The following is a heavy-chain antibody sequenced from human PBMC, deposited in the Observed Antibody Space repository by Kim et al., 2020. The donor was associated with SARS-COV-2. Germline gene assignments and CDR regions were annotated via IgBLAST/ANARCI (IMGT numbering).Heavy chain of an antibody. CDR1: GFTCSSYW. D-gene: IGHD3-10*01. V-gene: IGHV3-7*04. CDR3: ARGRGTDY. Sequence: GGSLRLSCAASGFTCSSYWMSWVRQAPGKGLEWVANIKQDGSEKYYVDSVKGRFTISRDNAKNSLYLQMNSLRAEDTAVYYCARGRGTDYWGQGTLVTVS. CDR2: IKQDGSEK. J-gene: IGHJ4*02.